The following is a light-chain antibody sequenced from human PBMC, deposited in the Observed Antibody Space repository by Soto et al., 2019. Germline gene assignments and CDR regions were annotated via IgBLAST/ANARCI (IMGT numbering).Light chain of an antibody. CDR2: WAS. Sequence: DIVMTQSPDSLVVSLGERATINCKSSQSVLYSSNNKNYLAWYQQKPGQPPKLLIHWASTRESGVPDRFSGSGSGTDFTLTISSLQAEDVAVYYCQQYYATPLIFGGGTKMEIK. V-gene: IGKV4-1*01. J-gene: IGKJ4*01. CDR1: QSVLYSSNNKNY. CDR3: QQYYATPLI.